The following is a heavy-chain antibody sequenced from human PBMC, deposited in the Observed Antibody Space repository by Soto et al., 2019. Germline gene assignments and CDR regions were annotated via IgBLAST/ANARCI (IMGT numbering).Heavy chain of an antibody. V-gene: IGHV1-69*01. Sequence: QVQLVQSGAEVKKPGSSVKVSCKASGDTFSGYAISWVRQAPGQGLEWMGGIIPIFGTANYAQKFQGRVTSTADESTSTAYMELSSLRSEDTAVYYCARDGSGYRSRASPMDVWGQGTTVTVSS. CDR1: GDTFSGYA. CDR2: IIPIFGTA. CDR3: ARDGSGYRSRASPMDV. J-gene: IGHJ6*02. D-gene: IGHD3-22*01.